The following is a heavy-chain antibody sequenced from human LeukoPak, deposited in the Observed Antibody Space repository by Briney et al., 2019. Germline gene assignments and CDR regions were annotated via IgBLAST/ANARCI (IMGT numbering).Heavy chain of an antibody. J-gene: IGHJ4*02. CDR2: ITSSSTNI. D-gene: IGHD3-10*01. CDR1: GFIFSAYS. Sequence: PGGSLRLSCAASGFIFSAYSMNWVRQAPGKGLEWVSSITSSSTNIKYADSVKGRFTISRDNAENSLYLQMNSLRVEDTAVYYCASGGRFGDYWGQGTLVTVSS. V-gene: IGHV3-21*01. CDR3: ASGGRFGDY.